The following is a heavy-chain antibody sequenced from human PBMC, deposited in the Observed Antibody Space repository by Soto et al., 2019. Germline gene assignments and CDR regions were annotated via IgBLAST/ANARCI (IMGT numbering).Heavy chain of an antibody. J-gene: IGHJ4*03. CDR2: VFYRGTA. D-gene: IGHD1-1*01. CDR3: GRVRTSVVSPTYVDL. V-gene: IGHV4-61*01. Sequence: SDTLTLTCTVSGDSLSSGNAFWTWVRQPPGKGLRWIGYVFYRGTAKSLPSLKSRVSISVDTSKNQLSLSLTSVTAADTAVYYCGRVRTSVVSPTYVDLWGRGTLVTVSS. CDR1: GDSLSSGNAF.